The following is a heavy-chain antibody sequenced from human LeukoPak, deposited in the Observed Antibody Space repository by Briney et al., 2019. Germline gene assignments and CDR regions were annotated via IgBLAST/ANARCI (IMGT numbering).Heavy chain of an antibody. CDR1: GGTFSSYA. D-gene: IGHD6-13*01. Sequence: GASVKVSCKASGGTFSSYAISWVRQAPGQGLEWMGRIIPILGIANYAQKFQGRVTITADKSTSTAYMELSSLRSEDTAVYYCAAQFIGRIAATQWGQGTLVTVSS. CDR3: AAQFIGRIAATQ. J-gene: IGHJ4*02. CDR2: IIPILGIA. V-gene: IGHV1-69*04.